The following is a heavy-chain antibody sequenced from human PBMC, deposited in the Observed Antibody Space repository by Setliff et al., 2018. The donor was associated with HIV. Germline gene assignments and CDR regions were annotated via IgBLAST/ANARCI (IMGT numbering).Heavy chain of an antibody. CDR2: IHPNTGST. CDR3: AKQGYADSLYAFDV. J-gene: IGHJ3*01. D-gene: IGHD3-16*01. V-gene: IGHV1-2*06. Sequence: GASVKVSCKTSGYTFTDYYIYWVRQAPGHGLELMGRIHPNTGSTNYLQKFQGRVSITRDTSMSTVYMTLTGLTSDDTAVYYCAKQGYADSLYAFDVWGQGTMVTVSS. CDR1: GYTFTDYY.